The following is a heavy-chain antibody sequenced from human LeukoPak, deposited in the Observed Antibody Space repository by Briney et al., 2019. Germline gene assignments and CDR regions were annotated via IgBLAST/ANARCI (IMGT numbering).Heavy chain of an antibody. CDR3: AKREWIQLWLPLSY. D-gene: IGHD5-18*01. CDR1: GFIFTTYG. J-gene: IGHJ4*02. CDR2: ISGSGGVT. V-gene: IGHV3-23*01. Sequence: PGGSLRLSCAASGFIFTTYGFHWVRQAPGKGLEWVSAISGSGGVTYYADSVKGRFTISRDNSKNTLYLQMNSLRAEDTAVYYCAKREWIQLWLPLSYWGQGTLVTVSS.